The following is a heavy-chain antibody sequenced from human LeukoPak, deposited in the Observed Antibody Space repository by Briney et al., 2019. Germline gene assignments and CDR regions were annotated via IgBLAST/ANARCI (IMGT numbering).Heavy chain of an antibody. J-gene: IGHJ4*02. CDR3: AYSSGRWSFDY. Sequence: GGSLRLSCAASGFTVSSNYMSWVRQAPGKGLEWGSVIYSGGSTYYADSVKGRFTISRDNSKNTLYLQMNSLSAEDTAVYYCAYSSGRWSFDYWGQGTLVTVSS. D-gene: IGHD6-19*01. CDR1: GFTVSSNY. CDR2: IYSGGST. V-gene: IGHV3-66*01.